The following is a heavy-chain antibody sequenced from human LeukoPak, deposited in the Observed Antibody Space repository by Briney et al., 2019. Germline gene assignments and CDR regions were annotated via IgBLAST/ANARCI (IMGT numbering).Heavy chain of an antibody. CDR3: ARDSTYYYESGSSGPHYFDN. D-gene: IGHD3-10*01. J-gene: IGHJ4*02. Sequence: PGGSLRLSCAASRFNFGNYAMHWVRQAPGKGLEWVSLIPSGGFYEYYADSVKGRSTIPRDDSGNTLYLQLNSLRPEDTAVYYCARDSTYYYESGSSGPHYFDNWGQGTLVTVSS. CDR1: RFNFGNYA. CDR2: IPSGGFYE. V-gene: IGHV3-30-3*01.